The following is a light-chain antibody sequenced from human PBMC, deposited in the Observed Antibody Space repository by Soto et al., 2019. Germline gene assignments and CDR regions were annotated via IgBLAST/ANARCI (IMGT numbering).Light chain of an antibody. CDR1: QSISSW. J-gene: IGKJ1*01. Sequence: DIQMTQSPSTLSASVGDRVTITCRASQSISSWLAWYQQKPGKAPKLLIYKASSLESGVPSRFSGSGSVTEFTLTISSLQPDDFATYYCQQYNSYSAFGQVTKVDIK. V-gene: IGKV1-5*03. CDR3: QQYNSYSA. CDR2: KAS.